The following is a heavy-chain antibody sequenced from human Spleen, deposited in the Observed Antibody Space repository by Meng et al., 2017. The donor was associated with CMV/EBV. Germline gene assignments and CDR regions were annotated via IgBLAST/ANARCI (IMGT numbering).Heavy chain of an antibody. CDR1: GGSIRSYY. CDR2: IYYSGST. J-gene: IGHJ4*02. Sequence: QLQLPESGPGLVKPSETLSLTCTVSGGSIRSYYWGWIRQPPGKGLEWIGSIYYSGSTYYNPSLKSRVTISVDTSKNQFSLKLSSVTAADTAVYYCARTKADSSSWYEDYWGQGTLVTVSS. D-gene: IGHD6-13*01. CDR3: ARTKADSSSWYEDY. V-gene: IGHV4-39*07.